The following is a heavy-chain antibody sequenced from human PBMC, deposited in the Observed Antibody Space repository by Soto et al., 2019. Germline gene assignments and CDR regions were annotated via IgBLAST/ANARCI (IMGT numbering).Heavy chain of an antibody. Sequence: PSETLSLTCTVSGGSISSYYWSWIRQPPGKGLEWIGYIYYSGSTNYNPSLKSRVTISVDTSKNQFSLKLSSVTAADTAVYYCARDLVGGGAQTIRGHYYYMDVWGKGTTVTVSS. CDR1: GGSISSYY. CDR3: ARDLVGGGAQTIRGHYYYMDV. CDR2: IYYSGST. J-gene: IGHJ6*03. D-gene: IGHD2-21*01. V-gene: IGHV4-59*01.